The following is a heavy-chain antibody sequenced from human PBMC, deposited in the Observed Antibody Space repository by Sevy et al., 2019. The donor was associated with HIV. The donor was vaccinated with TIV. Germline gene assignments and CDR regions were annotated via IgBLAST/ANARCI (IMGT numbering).Heavy chain of an antibody. D-gene: IGHD3-22*01. V-gene: IGHV1-24*01. Sequence: ASVKVSCKVSGYTLTKLSMHWVRQAPGKGLEWMGTFDPEDGKTIYALKFQGRVTMTEDTSIDTAYMELSSLRSEDTAMFYCAITKDYYDNSGYPLDYWGQGTLVTVSS. J-gene: IGHJ4*02. CDR1: GYTLTKLS. CDR2: FDPEDGKT. CDR3: AITKDYYDNSGYPLDY.